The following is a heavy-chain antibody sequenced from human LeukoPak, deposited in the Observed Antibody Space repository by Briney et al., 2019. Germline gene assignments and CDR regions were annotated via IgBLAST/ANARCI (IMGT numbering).Heavy chain of an antibody. Sequence: GGSLRLSCAASGFTFSSYWMGWVRQAPGKGLEWVANIKQDGSEKYYVDSVKGRFTISRDNAKNSLYLQMNSLRAEDTAVYYCARDYQVNYYDSSGYYYGWFDPWGQGTLVTVSS. CDR1: GFTFSSYW. CDR2: IKQDGSEK. J-gene: IGHJ5*02. V-gene: IGHV3-7*01. CDR3: ARDYQVNYYDSSGYYYGWFDP. D-gene: IGHD3-22*01.